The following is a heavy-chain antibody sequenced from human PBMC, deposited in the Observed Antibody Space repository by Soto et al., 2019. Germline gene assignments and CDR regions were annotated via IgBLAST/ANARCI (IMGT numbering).Heavy chain of an antibody. CDR3: ARDRGYYDSSGYHDAFDI. V-gene: IGHV4-30-4*01. D-gene: IGHD3-22*01. Sequence: SETLSLTCTVSGGSISSGDYYWSWIRQPPGKGLEWIGYIYYSGSTYYNPSLKSRVTISVDTSKNQFSLKLSSVTAADTAVYYCARDRGYYDSSGYHDAFDIWGQGTMVTVSS. J-gene: IGHJ3*02. CDR2: IYYSGST. CDR1: GGSISSGDYY.